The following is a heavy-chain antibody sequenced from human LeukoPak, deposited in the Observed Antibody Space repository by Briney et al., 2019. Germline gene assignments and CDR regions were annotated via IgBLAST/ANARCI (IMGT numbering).Heavy chain of an antibody. Sequence: GASVNVSFKASGYSFTSYGFSWVRQGHGPGLEWMGWFSAYNGNTNNAQKLHGRVSMTTATSTSKNYMALRSLRSDDTVVYYCASTYYYGSGRPQAYWGQGTLVSVSS. CDR1: GYSFTSYG. CDR2: FSAYNGNT. V-gene: IGHV1-18*01. J-gene: IGHJ4*02. CDR3: ASTYYYGSGRPQAY. D-gene: IGHD3-10*01.